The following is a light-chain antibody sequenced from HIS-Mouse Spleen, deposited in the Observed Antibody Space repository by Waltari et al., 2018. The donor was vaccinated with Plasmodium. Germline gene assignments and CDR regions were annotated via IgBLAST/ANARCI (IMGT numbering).Light chain of an antibody. CDR1: SSDVGGSNY. Sequence: QSALTQPRSVSGSPGQSVTISCTGTSSDVGGSNYVSWYQQHPGKAPKLMIYDVSKRPPGVPDRFSGSKTGNTASLTISGRAAEDDADYYCCSYAGSYTYVFGTGTKVTVL. CDR3: CSYAGSYTYV. CDR2: DVS. J-gene: IGLJ1*01. V-gene: IGLV2-11*01.